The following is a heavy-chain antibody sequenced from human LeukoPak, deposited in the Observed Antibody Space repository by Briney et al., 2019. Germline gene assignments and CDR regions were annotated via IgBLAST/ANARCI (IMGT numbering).Heavy chain of an antibody. V-gene: IGHV1-69*13. CDR2: IIPIFGTA. D-gene: IGHD3-22*01. Sequence: SVKVSCKASGGTFSSYAISWVGQAPGQGLEWMGGIIPIFGTANYAQKFQGRVTITADESTSTAYMELSSLRSEDTAVYYCARGQPHYYDSSAFDYWGQGTLVTVSS. CDR3: ARGQPHYYDSSAFDY. J-gene: IGHJ4*02. CDR1: GGTFSSYA.